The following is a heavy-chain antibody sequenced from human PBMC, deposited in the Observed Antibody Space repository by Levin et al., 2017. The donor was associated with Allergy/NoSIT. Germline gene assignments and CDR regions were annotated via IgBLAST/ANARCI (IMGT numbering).Heavy chain of an antibody. CDR1: GYTFTSYG. V-gene: IGHV1-18*01. J-gene: IGHJ5*02. CDR3: AGVGGVEVIAAAGTFHP. CDR2: ISAYNGNT. Sequence: ASVKVSCKASGYTFTSYGISWVRQAPGQGLEWMGWISAYNGNTNYAQKLQGRVTMTTDTSTSTAYMELRSLRSDDTAVYYCAGVGGVEVIAAAGTFHPWGQGTLVTVSS. D-gene: IGHD6-13*01.